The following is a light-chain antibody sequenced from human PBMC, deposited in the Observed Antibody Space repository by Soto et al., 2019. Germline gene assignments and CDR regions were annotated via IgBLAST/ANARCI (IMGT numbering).Light chain of an antibody. Sequence: QSVLTQPPSASGTPGQRVTISCSGSSSNIGRNTVNWYQELPGTAPKLLIYGNDQRPSGVPDRFSGSKSGTSASLAISGLQSEDEAEYYCAAWDYSLNGPVFGGGTKLTVL. V-gene: IGLV1-44*01. CDR1: SSNIGRNT. CDR2: GND. J-gene: IGLJ3*02. CDR3: AAWDYSLNGPV.